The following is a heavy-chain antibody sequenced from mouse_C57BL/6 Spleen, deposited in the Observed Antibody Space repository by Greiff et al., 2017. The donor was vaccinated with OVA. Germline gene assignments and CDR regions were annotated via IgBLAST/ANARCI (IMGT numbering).Heavy chain of an antibody. Sequence: VQLQQPGAELVMPGASVKLSCKASGYTFTSYWMHWVKQRPGQGLEWIGEIDPSDSYTNYNQKFKGKSTLTVDKSSSTAYMQLSSLTSEDSAVYYCARSNSNYIYFDYWGQGTTLTVSS. V-gene: IGHV1-69*01. D-gene: IGHD2-5*01. CDR3: ARSNSNYIYFDY. CDR2: IDPSDSYT. CDR1: GYTFTSYW. J-gene: IGHJ2*01.